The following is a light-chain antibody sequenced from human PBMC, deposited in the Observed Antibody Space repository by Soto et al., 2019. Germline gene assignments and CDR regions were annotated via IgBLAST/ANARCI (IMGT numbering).Light chain of an antibody. J-gene: IGLJ3*02. CDR3: LLSYDGTRV. CDR2: DTS. CDR1: TGTVTSTHY. V-gene: IGLV7-46*01. Sequence: QAVVTQEPSLTVSPGGTVTLTCGSSTGTVTSTHYPYWIQQKPGQAPRTLIHDTSDRHSWTPARFSGSLLGGKAALTLSGAQPEDEAEYYCLLSYDGTRVFGGGTKLTVL.